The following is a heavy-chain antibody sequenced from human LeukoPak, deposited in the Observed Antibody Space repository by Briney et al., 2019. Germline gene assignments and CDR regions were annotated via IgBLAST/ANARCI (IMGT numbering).Heavy chain of an antibody. J-gene: IGHJ5*02. CDR3: ARDAYYDILTGGFDP. D-gene: IGHD3-9*01. CDR1: GYTFTSYY. Sequence: ASVTVSCKASGYTFTSYYMRWVRQAPGQGLEWIGWINPNSGGTNYAHKFQGRVTMTRDTPINTAYMERSRLRTDDTAVYYCARDAYYDILTGGFDPWGQGTLVTVSS. V-gene: IGHV1-2*02. CDR2: INPNSGGT.